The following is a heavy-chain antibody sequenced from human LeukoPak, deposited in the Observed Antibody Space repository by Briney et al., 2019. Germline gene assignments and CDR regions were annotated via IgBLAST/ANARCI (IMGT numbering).Heavy chain of an antibody. CDR2: IWYDGSNK. V-gene: IGHV3-33*06. Sequence: PGRSLRLSCAASGFTFSSYGMHWVRQAPGKGLEWVAVIWYDGSNKYYADSVKGRFTISRDNSKNTLYLQMNSLRAEDTAVYFCAKISAVAGDPGAFDVWGHGTMVTVSS. CDR1: GFTFSSYG. J-gene: IGHJ3*01. D-gene: IGHD6-19*01. CDR3: AKISAVAGDPGAFDV.